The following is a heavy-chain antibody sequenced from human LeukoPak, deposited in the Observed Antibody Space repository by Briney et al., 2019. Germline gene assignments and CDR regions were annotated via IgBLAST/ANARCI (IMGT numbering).Heavy chain of an antibody. CDR1: GYTFTKYN. CDR2: VESRDGST. CDR3: AREEPGGLFDY. Sequence: ASVKVSCKASGYTFTKYNIHWVRQAPGQGLEWLGIVESRDGSTSLAQKFQGRFTLTRDTSTNTVYMEVSSLRSEDTAVYDCAREEPGGLFDYWGQGTLVTVSS. V-gene: IGHV1-46*01. J-gene: IGHJ4*02. D-gene: IGHD3-16*01.